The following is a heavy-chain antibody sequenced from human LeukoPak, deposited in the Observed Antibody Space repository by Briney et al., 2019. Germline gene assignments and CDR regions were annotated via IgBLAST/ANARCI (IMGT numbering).Heavy chain of an antibody. CDR2: ISGSGGST. CDR1: GFTFSNAW. J-gene: IGHJ5*02. Sequence: GGSLRLSCAASGFTFSNAWMNWVRQAPGKGLEWVSAISGSGGSTYYADSVKGRFTISRDNSKNTLYLQMNSLRAEDTAVYYCAKFPAGGVWFDPWGQGTLVTVSS. V-gene: IGHV3-23*01. D-gene: IGHD2-8*01. CDR3: AKFPAGGVWFDP.